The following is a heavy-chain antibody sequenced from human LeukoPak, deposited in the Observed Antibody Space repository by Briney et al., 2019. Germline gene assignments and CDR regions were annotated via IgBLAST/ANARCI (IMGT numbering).Heavy chain of an antibody. CDR3: ARVGGSSWYENWFDP. Sequence: ASVKVSCKASGGTFSSYAISWVRQAPGQGLEWMGGINPNSGGTNYAQKFQGRVTMTRGTSISTAYMELSRLRSDDTAVYYCARVGGSSWYENWFDPWGQGTLVTVSS. CDR2: INPNSGGT. CDR1: GGTFSSYA. D-gene: IGHD6-13*01. J-gene: IGHJ5*02. V-gene: IGHV1-2*02.